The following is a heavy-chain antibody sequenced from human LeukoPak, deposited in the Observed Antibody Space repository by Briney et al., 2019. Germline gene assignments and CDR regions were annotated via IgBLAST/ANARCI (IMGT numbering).Heavy chain of an antibody. V-gene: IGHV4-34*01. CDR2: INHSGST. CDR3: AREIGVVKYYFDY. D-gene: IGHD3-3*01. J-gene: IGHJ4*02. CDR1: GGSFSGYY. Sequence: SETLSLTCAVYGGSFSGYYWSWIRQPPGKGLEWIGEINHSGSTNYNPSLKSRVTISVDTSKNQFSLKLSSVTAADTAAYYCAREIGVVKYYFDYWGQGTLVTVSS.